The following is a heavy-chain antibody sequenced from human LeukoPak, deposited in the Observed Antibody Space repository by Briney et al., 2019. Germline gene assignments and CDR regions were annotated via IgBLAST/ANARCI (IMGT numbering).Heavy chain of an antibody. V-gene: IGHV1-8*01. CDR3: ARMSGELRYFDWLYYFDY. D-gene: IGHD3-9*01. CDR1: GYTFTSYD. CDR2: MNPNSGNT. J-gene: IGHJ4*02. Sequence: GASVKVSCKASGYTFTSYDINWVRQAPGQGLEWMGWMNPNSGNTGYAQKFQGRVTMTRNTSISTAYMELSSLRSEDTAVYYCARMSGELRYFDWLYYFDYWGQGTLVTVSS.